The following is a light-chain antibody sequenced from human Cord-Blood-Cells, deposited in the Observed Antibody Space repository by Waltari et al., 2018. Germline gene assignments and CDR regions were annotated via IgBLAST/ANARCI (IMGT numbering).Light chain of an antibody. CDR1: QSISSW. CDR2: KSS. V-gene: IGKV1-5*03. CDR3: QQYNSYPYT. J-gene: IGKJ2*01. Sequence: DIQMTQSPSTLSASVGDRVTITCRASQSISSWLAWYQQKPGKAPKLLIYKSSSLESGVPSRFSGSGSGTEFTLTISSLQPDDFATYYCQQYNSYPYTFGQGTKLEIK.